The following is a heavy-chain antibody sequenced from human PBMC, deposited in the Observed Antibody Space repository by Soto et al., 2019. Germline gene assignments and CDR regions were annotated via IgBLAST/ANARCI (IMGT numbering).Heavy chain of an antibody. CDR2: ISSSSSYI. V-gene: IGHV3-21*01. CDR3: ARETWWELLVVDY. J-gene: IGHJ4*02. CDR1: GFTFSSYS. Sequence: GGSLRLSCAASGFTFSSYSMNWVRQAPGKGLEWVSSISSSSSYIYYADSVKGRFTISRDNAKNSLYLQMSSLRAEDTDVYYCARETWWELLVVDYWGQGTLVTVSS. D-gene: IGHD1-26*01.